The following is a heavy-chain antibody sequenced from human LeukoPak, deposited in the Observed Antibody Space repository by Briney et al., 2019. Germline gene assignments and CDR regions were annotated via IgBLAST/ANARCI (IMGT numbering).Heavy chain of an antibody. CDR1: GITFSNYA. CDR2: ISNSDFST. Sequence: GGSLRLSCAASGITFSNYAMSWVRQAPGKGLEWVSTISNSDFSTYYADSVKGRFTISRDNAKNSLYLQMNSLRAEDTAVYYCARDYYGSGSYYQPLWGQGTLVTVSS. CDR3: ARDYYGSGSYYQPL. V-gene: IGHV3-23*01. J-gene: IGHJ4*02. D-gene: IGHD3-10*01.